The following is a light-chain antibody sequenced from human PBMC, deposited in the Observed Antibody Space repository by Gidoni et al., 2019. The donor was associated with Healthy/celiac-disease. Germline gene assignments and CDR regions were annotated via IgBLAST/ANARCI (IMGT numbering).Light chain of an antibody. CDR3: QQYNNWPPAVT. CDR1: QSVSSN. V-gene: IGKV3-15*01. CDR2: GAS. Sequence: EIVMTHSPATLSLSPGERATLSCRASQSVSSNLAWYQQKPGQAPRLLIYGASTRATGIPARFSGSGSGTEFTLTISSLQSEDFAVYYCQQYNNWPPAVTFGPGTKVDIK. J-gene: IGKJ3*01.